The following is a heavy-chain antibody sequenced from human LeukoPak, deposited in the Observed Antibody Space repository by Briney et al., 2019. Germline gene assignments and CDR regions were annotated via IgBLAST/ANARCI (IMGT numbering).Heavy chain of an antibody. CDR2: INHSGST. Sequence: SETLSLTCAVYGGSFSCYYWSWIRQPPGKGLEWIGEINHSGSTNYNPSLKSRVTISVDTSKNQFSLKLSSVTAADTAVYYCARGLDIVVVPAARGHWFDPWGQGTLVTVSS. V-gene: IGHV4-34*01. CDR3: ARGLDIVVVPAARGHWFDP. J-gene: IGHJ5*02. CDR1: GGSFSCYY. D-gene: IGHD2-2*03.